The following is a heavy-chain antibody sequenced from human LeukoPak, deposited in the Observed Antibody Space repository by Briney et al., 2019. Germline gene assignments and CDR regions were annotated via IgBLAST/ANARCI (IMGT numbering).Heavy chain of an antibody. CDR1: GFTFSSYA. V-gene: IGHV3-30*04. J-gene: IGHJ4*02. CDR2: ISYDGSNK. D-gene: IGHD3-22*01. CDR3: ARDTRGGLDSSGYYFDY. Sequence: GGSLRLSCAASGFTFSSYAMHWVRQAPGKGLEWVAVISYDGSNKYYADSVKGRFTISRDNSKNTLYLQMNSLRAEDTAVYYCARDTRGGLDSSGYYFDYWGQGTLVTVSS.